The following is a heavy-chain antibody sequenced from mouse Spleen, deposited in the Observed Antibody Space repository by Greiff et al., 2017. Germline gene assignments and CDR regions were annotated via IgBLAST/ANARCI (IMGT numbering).Heavy chain of an antibody. Sequence: QVQLKQPGAELVKPGASVKLSCKASGYTFTSYWMHWVKQRPGQGLEWIGMIHPNSGSTNYNEKFKSKATLTVDKSSSTAYMQRSSLTSEDSAVYYCARSRGNYPFDYWGQGTTLTVSS. D-gene: IGHD2-1*01. CDR1: GYTFTSYW. CDR3: ARSRGNYPFDY. CDR2: IHPNSGST. J-gene: IGHJ2*01. V-gene: IGHV1-64*01.